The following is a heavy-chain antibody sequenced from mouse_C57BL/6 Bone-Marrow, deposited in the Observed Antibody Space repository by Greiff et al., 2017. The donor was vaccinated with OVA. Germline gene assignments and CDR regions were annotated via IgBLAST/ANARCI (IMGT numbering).Heavy chain of an antibody. D-gene: IGHD2-1*01. Sequence: VQLVESGPGLVAPSQSLSITCTVSGFSLTSYGVHWVRQPPGKGLEWLVVIWSDGSTTYNSALKSRLSISKDNSKSQVFLKMNSRQTDDTAMYYCARQEIYYGNYDLAYWGQGTLVTVSA. J-gene: IGHJ3*01. V-gene: IGHV2-6-1*01. CDR2: IWSDGST. CDR3: ARQEIYYGNYDLAY. CDR1: GFSLTSYG.